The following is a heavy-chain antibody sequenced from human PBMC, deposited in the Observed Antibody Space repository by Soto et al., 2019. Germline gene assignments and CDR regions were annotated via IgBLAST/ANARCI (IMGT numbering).Heavy chain of an antibody. CDR1: GFTFSDYY. D-gene: IGHD2-21*02. CDR2: ISSSSSYT. CDR3: ARDLRYCGGDCYSFDY. Sequence: QVQLVESGGGLVKPGGSLRLSCAASGFTFSDYYMSWIRQAPGKGLEWVSYISSSSSYTNYADSVKGRFTISRDNAKNSLYLQMNGLRAEDTAVYYCARDLRYCGGDCYSFDYWGQGTLVTVSS. V-gene: IGHV3-11*06. J-gene: IGHJ4*02.